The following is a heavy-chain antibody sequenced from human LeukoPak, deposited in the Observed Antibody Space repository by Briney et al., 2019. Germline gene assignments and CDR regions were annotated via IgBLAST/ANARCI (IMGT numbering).Heavy chain of an antibody. CDR3: ARELKVGNTGYYFDY. J-gene: IGHJ4*02. D-gene: IGHD2/OR15-2a*01. CDR2: IYYSGST. V-gene: IGHV4-59*01. CDR1: RGSISDYY. Sequence: SETLSLTCTVSRGSISDYYWSWIRQPPGEGLEWIGYIYYSGSTNYNPSLKSRVTISLDTSKNQFSLSLNSVTAADTAVYYCARELKVGNTGYYFDYWGQGTLVTVSS.